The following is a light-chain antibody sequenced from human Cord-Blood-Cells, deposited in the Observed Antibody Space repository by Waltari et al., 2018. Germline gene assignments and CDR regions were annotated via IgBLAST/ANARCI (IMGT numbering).Light chain of an antibody. V-gene: IGKV4-1*01. CDR3: QQYYSTPFT. J-gene: IGKJ3*01. Sequence: DLVITQSPDSLAVLLGGRAHINRNSGQRVLYSSTDKTDLAWYQQRPGQPARLLIYWASIQGSGVPDRFSGSGSGTDFTLTISGLQAGVVAVYYCQQYYSTPFTFDPATKVDI. CDR2: WAS. CDR1: QRVLYSSTDKTD.